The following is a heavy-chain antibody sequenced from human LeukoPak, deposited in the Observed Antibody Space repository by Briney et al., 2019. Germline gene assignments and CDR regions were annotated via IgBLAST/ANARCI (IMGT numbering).Heavy chain of an antibody. Sequence: GASVKVSCKASGYTFTSYYMHWVRQAPGQGLEWMGIINPSGGSTSYAQKFQGRVTMTRDTSTSTVYMELSSLRSEDTAVYYCARGGDIVVVPAASRFGYWGQGTLVTVSS. CDR1: GYTFTSYY. CDR3: ARGGDIVVVPAASRFGY. V-gene: IGHV1-46*01. J-gene: IGHJ4*02. CDR2: INPSGGST. D-gene: IGHD2-2*01.